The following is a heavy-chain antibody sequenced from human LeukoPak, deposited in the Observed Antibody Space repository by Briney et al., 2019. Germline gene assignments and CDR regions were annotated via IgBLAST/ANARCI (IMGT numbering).Heavy chain of an antibody. CDR1: GFTFSSYS. CDR2: ISSSSSYI. D-gene: IGHD2-2*01. Sequence: GGSLRLSCAASGFTFSSYSMNWVRQAPGKGLEWVSSISSSSSYIYYADSVKGRFTISRDNAKNSLYLQMNSLRAEDTAVYYCAKPSPYCSSTSCHDAFDIWGQGTMVTVSS. J-gene: IGHJ3*02. CDR3: AKPSPYCSSTSCHDAFDI. V-gene: IGHV3-21*04.